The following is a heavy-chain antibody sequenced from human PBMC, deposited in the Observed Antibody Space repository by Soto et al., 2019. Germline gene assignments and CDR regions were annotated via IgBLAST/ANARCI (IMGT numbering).Heavy chain of an antibody. J-gene: IGHJ4*02. D-gene: IGHD6-13*01. CDR2: IYPGDSDT. CDR3: ARHWGQQPSAALDY. V-gene: IGHV5-51*01. Sequence: LKSSWKGSGYSFTSYWIGWVRQMPGKGLEWMGIIYPGDSDTRYSPSFQGQDTISADKSISTAYLQWSSLKASDTAMYYCARHWGQQPSAALDYWGQGTLVTVSS. CDR1: GYSFTSYW.